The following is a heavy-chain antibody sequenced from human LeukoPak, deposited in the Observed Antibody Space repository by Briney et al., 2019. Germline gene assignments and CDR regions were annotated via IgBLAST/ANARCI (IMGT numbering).Heavy chain of an antibody. CDR2: IYHSGST. CDR3: TRDCYASETYCTNDAFDV. D-gene: IGHD3-10*01. V-gene: IGHV4-59*01. Sequence: SETLSLTCSVSTDSTNTYYWSWIRQSPGKGLEWIGHIYHSGSTDYNPSFKSRVTISIDMSKKEFSLKLTSVTVADTAMYYCTRDCYASETYCTNDAFDVWGQGTLVTVSS. CDR1: TDSTNTYY. J-gene: IGHJ3*01.